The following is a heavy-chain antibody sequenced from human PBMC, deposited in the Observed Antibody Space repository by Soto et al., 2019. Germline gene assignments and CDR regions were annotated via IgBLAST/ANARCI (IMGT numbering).Heavy chain of an antibody. Sequence: QVQLVQSGAEVKKPGSSVKLSCKASGGTFSSYAISWVRQAPGQGLEWMGGIIPIFGTANYAQKLQGRVTITADESTSKAYMELSSLGSEDRDVYYCARGWEKDYGDYGGWFDPWGQGTLVTVSS. CDR2: IIPIFGTA. CDR1: GGTFSSYA. D-gene: IGHD4-17*01. CDR3: ARGWEKDYGDYGGWFDP. J-gene: IGHJ5*02. V-gene: IGHV1-69*12.